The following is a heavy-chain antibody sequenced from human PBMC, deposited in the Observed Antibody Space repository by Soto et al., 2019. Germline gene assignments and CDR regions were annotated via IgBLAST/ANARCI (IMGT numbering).Heavy chain of an antibody. J-gene: IGHJ4*02. CDR2: IDNSGST. CDR3: ARGGQDFWSGPFDY. CDR1: VGSISNYF. V-gene: IGHV4-4*07. D-gene: IGHD3-3*01. Sequence: SETLSLTCTFSVGSISNYFCNWIRQPAGKGLEWIGRIDNSGSTNYNPSLKSRITMSADTSRNQFSLKLNSVTAADTAVYYCARGGQDFWSGPFDYWGQGALVTVSS.